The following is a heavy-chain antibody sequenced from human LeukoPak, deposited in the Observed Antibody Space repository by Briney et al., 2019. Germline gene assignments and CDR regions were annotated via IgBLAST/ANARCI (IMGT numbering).Heavy chain of an antibody. CDR3: AREPWGAMGAAWGMDV. J-gene: IGHJ6*02. CDR2: IHSGGRT. Sequence: PGGSLRLSCAASGFTFSDRYMNWVRQAPGKGLEWVSVIHSGGRTYYADSVKGRFTISRDISNNTVYLQMNSLRAEDTAVYYCAREPWGAMGAAWGMDVWGQGTTVTVSS. CDR1: GFTFSDRY. V-gene: IGHV3-53*01. D-gene: IGHD1-26*01.